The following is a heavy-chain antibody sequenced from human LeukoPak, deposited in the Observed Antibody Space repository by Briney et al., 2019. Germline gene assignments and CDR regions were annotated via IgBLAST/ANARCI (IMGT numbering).Heavy chain of an antibody. V-gene: IGHV3-7*01. CDR2: INQDLSET. D-gene: IGHD5-18*01. CDR1: GFTFTSYW. CDR3: ARDSSRGYNYGYGDY. Sequence: PGGSLRLSCAASGFTFTSYWMSWVRQAPGKGPEWVAHINQDLSETYYVDSVRGRFSIARDNAKNSVYLQMNGLRAEDTAVYYCARDSSRGYNYGYGDYWGQGTLVTVSS. J-gene: IGHJ4*02.